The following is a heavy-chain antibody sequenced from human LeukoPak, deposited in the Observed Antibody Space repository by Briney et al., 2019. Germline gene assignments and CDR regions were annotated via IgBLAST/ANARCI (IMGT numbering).Heavy chain of an antibody. V-gene: IGHV3-9*01. D-gene: IGHD3-22*01. CDR2: ISWNSGSI. CDR3: AKVLYYYDSSGYYWGYFDY. Sequence: GGSLRLSCAASGFTFSSYAMHWVRQAPGKGLEWVSGISWNSGSIGYADSVKGRFTISRDNAKNSLYLQMNSLRAEDTALYYCAKVLYYYDSSGYYWGYFDYWSQGTLVTVSS. CDR1: GFTFSSYA. J-gene: IGHJ4*02.